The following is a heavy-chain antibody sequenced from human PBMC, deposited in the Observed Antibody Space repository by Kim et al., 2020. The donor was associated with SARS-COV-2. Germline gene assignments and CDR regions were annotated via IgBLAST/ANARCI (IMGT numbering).Heavy chain of an antibody. CDR2: NT. CDR3: ARGWGSGSYL. D-gene: IGHD3-10*01. Sequence: NTGYAQKFQGRVTMTRNTSISTAYMELSSLRSEDTAVYYCARGWGSGSYLWGQGTLVTVSS. J-gene: IGHJ4*02. V-gene: IGHV1-8*01.